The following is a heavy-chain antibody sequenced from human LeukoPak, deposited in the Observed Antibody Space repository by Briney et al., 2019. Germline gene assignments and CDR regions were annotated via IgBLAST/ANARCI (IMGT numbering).Heavy chain of an antibody. D-gene: IGHD3-22*01. V-gene: IGHV4-59*01. Sequence: SETLSLTCTVSGGSISSYYWSWIRQPPGKGLEWIGYIYYSGSTNYNPSLKSRVTISVDTSKNQFSLKLSSVTAADTAVYYCARERTTSSRGYLGRLNGAFDIWGQGTMVTVSS. J-gene: IGHJ3*02. CDR1: GGSISSYY. CDR3: ARERTTSSRGYLGRLNGAFDI. CDR2: IYYSGST.